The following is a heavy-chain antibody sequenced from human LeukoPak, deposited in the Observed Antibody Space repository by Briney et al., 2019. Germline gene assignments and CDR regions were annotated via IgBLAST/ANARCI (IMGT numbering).Heavy chain of an antibody. J-gene: IGHJ6*02. CDR2: ISGGST. V-gene: IGHV3-38-3*01. D-gene: IGHD1-14*01. Sequence: GGSLRLSCAASGFTVSSNEMSWVRQAPGKGLEWVSSISGGSTHYADSRKGRFTISRDNADNSLYLQMNSLRAEDTAVYYCASDPHHASRMDVWGQGTAVTVSS. CDR1: GFTVSSNE. CDR3: ASDPHHASRMDV.